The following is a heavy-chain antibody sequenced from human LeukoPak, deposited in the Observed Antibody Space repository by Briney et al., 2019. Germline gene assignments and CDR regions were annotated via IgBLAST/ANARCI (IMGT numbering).Heavy chain of an antibody. J-gene: IGHJ4*02. CDR3: ARGVPITIFGVVILY. D-gene: IGHD3-3*01. V-gene: IGHV1-2*02. CDR2: INPNSGGT. CDR1: GYTFTGYY. Sequence: GASVKVSCKASGYTFTGYYMHWVRQAPGQGLEWMGWINPNSGGTNYAQKFQGRVTMTRDTSISTAYMELSRLRSDDTAVYYCARGVPITIFGVVILYWGQGTLVTVSS.